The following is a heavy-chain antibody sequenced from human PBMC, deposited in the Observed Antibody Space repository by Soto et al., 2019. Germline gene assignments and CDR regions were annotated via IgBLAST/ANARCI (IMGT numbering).Heavy chain of an antibody. Sequence: EVQLVESGGGLVQPGGSLRLSCAASGFTFSSYWMSWVRQAPGKGLEWVANIKQDGSEKYYVDSVKGRFTISRDNAKNSLYLQMNSLRAEDTAVYYCARGSMVRGYSLFAFDIWGQGTMVTVSS. CDR2: IKQDGSEK. D-gene: IGHD3-10*01. CDR3: ARGSMVRGYSLFAFDI. V-gene: IGHV3-7*03. J-gene: IGHJ3*02. CDR1: GFTFSSYW.